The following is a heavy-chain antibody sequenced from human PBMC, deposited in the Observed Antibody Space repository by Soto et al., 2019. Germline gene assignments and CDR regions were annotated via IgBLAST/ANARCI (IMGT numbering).Heavy chain of an antibody. V-gene: IGHV1-2*02. CDR2: INPNSGGT. J-gene: IGHJ5*02. CDR3: ARDFYGDYNPNWFDP. Sequence: ASAKVSCKASGYTFTGYYMHWVRQAPGQGLEWMGWINPNSGGTNYAQKFQGRVTMTRDTSISTAYMELSRLRSDDTAVYYCARDFYGDYNPNWFDPWGQGTLVTVSS. D-gene: IGHD4-17*01. CDR1: GYTFTGYY.